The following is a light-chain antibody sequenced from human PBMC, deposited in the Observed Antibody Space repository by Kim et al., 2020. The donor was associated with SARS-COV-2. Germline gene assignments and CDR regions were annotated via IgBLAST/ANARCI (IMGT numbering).Light chain of an antibody. J-gene: IGLJ1*01. CDR2: DVS. CDR1: SRDIAIQNY. Sequence: QSALTQPASVSGSPGQSITISCTGTSRDIAIQNYVSWYQQFPGKVPKLMIYDVSKRPSGVSYRFSGSKSGNTASLTISGLQAVDEADYYCSSYTASSTFVFGAGTKVTVL. CDR3: SSYTASSTFV. V-gene: IGLV2-14*01.